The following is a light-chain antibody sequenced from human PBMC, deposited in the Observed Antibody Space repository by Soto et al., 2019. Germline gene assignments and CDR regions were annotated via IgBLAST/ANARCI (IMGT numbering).Light chain of an antibody. CDR1: QSLLDSDDGKIY. CDR2: WAS. Sequence: SLPVTPGEPTSISCRSSQSLLDSDDGKIYLAWYQQKPGQPPKLLIYWASTRESGVPDRFSGSGSGTDFTLTISGLQAEDVAVYYCQHYYTTPITFGGGTKVDI. CDR3: QHYYTTPIT. J-gene: IGKJ4*01. V-gene: IGKV4-1*01.